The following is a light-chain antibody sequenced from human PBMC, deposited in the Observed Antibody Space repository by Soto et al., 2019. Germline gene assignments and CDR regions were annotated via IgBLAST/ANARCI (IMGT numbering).Light chain of an antibody. V-gene: IGKV1-17*01. Sequence: DIQMTQSPSSLSASVGDRVTITCRAGQGIRNALGWYQQKPGTAPKRLIYTASRLQSGVPSRFSGSGSETEFTLTISSLQPEDFATYYCLQYNTYPWTFGQGTKVDI. J-gene: IGKJ1*01. CDR3: LQYNTYPWT. CDR2: TAS. CDR1: QGIRNA.